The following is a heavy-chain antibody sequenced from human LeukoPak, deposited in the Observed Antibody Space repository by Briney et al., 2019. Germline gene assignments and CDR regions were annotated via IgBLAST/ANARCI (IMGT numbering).Heavy chain of an antibody. V-gene: IGHV3-11*01. J-gene: IGHJ4*02. CDR3: ARDYGPTRGPGYSEGDY. Sequence: GALRLSCAASGFTLSDYYMSWIRQAPGKGLEWVSYISSSGSTIYYADSVKGRFTISRDNAKNSLYLQMNSLRAEDTAVYYCARDYGPTRGPGYSEGDYWGQGTLVTVSS. CDR2: ISSSGSTI. CDR1: GFTLSDYY. D-gene: IGHD5-18*01.